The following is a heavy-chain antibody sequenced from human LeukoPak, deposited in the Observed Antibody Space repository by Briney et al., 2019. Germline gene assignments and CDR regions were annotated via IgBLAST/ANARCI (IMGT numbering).Heavy chain of an antibody. V-gene: IGHV1-18*01. J-gene: IGHJ4*02. CDR3: ARDFGYTIFGGPEGY. D-gene: IGHD3-3*01. Sequence: WASVKVSCKASGYTFTSYGTSWVRQAPGQGLEWMGWISAYNGNTNYAQKLQGRVTMTTDTSTSTAYMELRSLRSDDTAVYYCARDFGYTIFGGPEGYWGQGTLVTVSS. CDR1: GYTFTSYG. CDR2: ISAYNGNT.